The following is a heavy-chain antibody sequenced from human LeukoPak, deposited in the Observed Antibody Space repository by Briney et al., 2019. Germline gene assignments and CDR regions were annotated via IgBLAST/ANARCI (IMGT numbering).Heavy chain of an antibody. D-gene: IGHD3-10*01. V-gene: IGHV3-23*01. CDR1: GFTFSSYA. CDR3: AKEQIYAGEYYYGMDV. J-gene: IGHJ6*02. Sequence: GGSLRLSCAASGFTFSSYAMSWVRQAPGKGLEWVSAISGSGGSTYYADSVKGRFTISRDNSKDTLYLQMNSLRAEDTAVYYCAKEQIYAGEYYYGMDVWGQGTTVTVSS. CDR2: ISGSGGST.